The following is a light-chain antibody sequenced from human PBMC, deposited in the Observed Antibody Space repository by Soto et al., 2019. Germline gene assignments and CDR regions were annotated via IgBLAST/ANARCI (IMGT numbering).Light chain of an antibody. CDR3: SSFTSRHTYV. J-gene: IGLJ1*01. CDR1: SSDIGGYNY. Sequence: QSALTQPASVSGSPGQSTTISCTGTSSDIGGYNYVSWYQQLPGEAPKLIIYDVSDRHSGVSTRFSGSKSGNTASLTISGLPAEDEGDYYCSSFTSRHTYVFGTGTKVTVL. CDR2: DVS. V-gene: IGLV2-14*01.